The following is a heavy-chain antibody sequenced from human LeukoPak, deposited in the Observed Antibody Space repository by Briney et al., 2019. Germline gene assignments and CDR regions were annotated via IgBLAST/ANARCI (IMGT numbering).Heavy chain of an antibody. Sequence: GGSLRLSCAASGFTFSSYAMSWVRQAPGKGLEWVSAISGSGGSTYYADSVKGRFTISRDNSKNTLYLQMNSLRAEDTAVYYCAKVFPKYYYDSSGQDAFDIWGQGTMVTVSS. CDR2: ISGSGGST. D-gene: IGHD3-22*01. CDR3: AKVFPKYYYDSSGQDAFDI. J-gene: IGHJ3*02. V-gene: IGHV3-23*01. CDR1: GFTFSSYA.